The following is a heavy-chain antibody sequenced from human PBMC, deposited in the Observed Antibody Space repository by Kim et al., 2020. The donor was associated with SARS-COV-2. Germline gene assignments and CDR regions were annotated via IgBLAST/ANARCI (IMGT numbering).Heavy chain of an antibody. J-gene: IGHJ4*01. CDR3: AKRGVDAVMGRLCDY. D-gene: IGHD5-18*01. Sequence: GGSLRLSCAASGFTFSTYGMSWVRQAPGKGLEWVSAITVNGAVTYYADSVKGRFAISRDNSKNTLYLQMNSLRAEDTAIYYCAKRGVDAVMGRLCDYWG. CDR2: ITVNGAVT. CDR1: GFTFSTYG. V-gene: IGHV3-23*01.